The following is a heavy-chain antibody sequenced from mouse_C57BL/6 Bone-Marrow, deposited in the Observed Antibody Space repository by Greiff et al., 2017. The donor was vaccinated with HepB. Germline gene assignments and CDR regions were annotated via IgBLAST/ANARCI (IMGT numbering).Heavy chain of an antibody. CDR3: ARDLGDVYYAMDY. CDR1: GFTFSDYY. V-gene: IGHV5-16*01. J-gene: IGHJ4*01. CDR2: INYDGSST. D-gene: IGHD3-3*01. Sequence: EVQRVESEGGLVQPGSSMKLSCTASGFTFSDYYMAWVRQVPEKGLEWVANINYDGSSTYYLDSLKSRFIISRDNAKNILYLQMSSLKSEDTATYYCARDLGDVYYAMDYWGQGTSVTVSS.